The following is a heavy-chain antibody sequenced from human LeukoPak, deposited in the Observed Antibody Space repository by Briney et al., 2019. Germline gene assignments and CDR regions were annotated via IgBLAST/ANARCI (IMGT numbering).Heavy chain of an antibody. V-gene: IGHV4-39*01. D-gene: IGHD5-12*01. J-gene: IGHJ4*02. CDR1: RDSITSSDYH. CDR2: IYHSGSGST. Sequence: SETLSLTCTVSRDSITSSDYHWDWIRQPPGKGLEWIGYIYHSGSGSTYYNPSLKSRVTISVDTSKNQFSLKLSSVTAADTAVYYCARGGYSGYDDFDYWGQGTLVTVSS. CDR3: ARGGYSGYDDFDY.